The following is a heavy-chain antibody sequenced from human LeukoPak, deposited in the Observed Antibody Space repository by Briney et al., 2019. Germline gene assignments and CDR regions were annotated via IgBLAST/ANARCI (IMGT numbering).Heavy chain of an antibody. Sequence: QPGGSLRLSCAASGFTFSSYAMSWVRQAPGKGLEWVSAISGSGGSTYYADSVKGRFTISRDNSKNTLYLQMNSLRAEDTAVYYCARDLGHRGVRGVVNLLPLVYWGQGTLVTVSS. V-gene: IGHV3-23*01. J-gene: IGHJ4*02. CDR2: ISGSGGST. CDR3: ARDLGHRGVRGVVNLLPLVY. CDR1: GFTFSSYA. D-gene: IGHD3-10*01.